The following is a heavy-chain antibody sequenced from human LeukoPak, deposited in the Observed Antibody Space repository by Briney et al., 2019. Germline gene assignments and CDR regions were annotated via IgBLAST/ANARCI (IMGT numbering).Heavy chain of an antibody. D-gene: IGHD3-10*01. CDR3: AKKGYYASGSYFDY. CDR1: GFTFSSYV. Sequence: GGSLRLSCAASGFTFSSYVMHWVRQAPGKGLEWVAFIRYGGFDKYYADSVKGRFTISRDNSKNTLYLHMNSLRAEDTAMYYCAKKGYYASGSYFDYWGQGTLVTVSS. J-gene: IGHJ4*02. V-gene: IGHV3-30*02. CDR2: IRYGGFDK.